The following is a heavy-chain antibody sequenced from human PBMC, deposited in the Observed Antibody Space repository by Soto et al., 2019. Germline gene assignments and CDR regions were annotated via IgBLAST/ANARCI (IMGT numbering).Heavy chain of an antibody. V-gene: IGHV1-18*01. D-gene: IGHD2-15*01. J-gene: IGHJ3*02. CDR3: ARDRVVAATHDAFDI. CDR2: ISAYNGNT. CDR1: GYTFTSYG. Sequence: ASVKVSCKASGYTFTSYGISWVRQAPGQGLEWMGWISAYNGNTNYAQKLQGRVTMTTDTSTSTAYMELRSLRSDDTAVYYCARDRVVAATHDAFDIWGQGTMVTVSS.